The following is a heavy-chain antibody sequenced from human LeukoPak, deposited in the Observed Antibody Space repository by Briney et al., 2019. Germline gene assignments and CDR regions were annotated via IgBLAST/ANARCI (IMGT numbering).Heavy chain of an antibody. CDR2: IYYSGST. V-gene: IGHV4-59*01. J-gene: IGHJ4*02. CDR1: GGSISSYY. D-gene: IGHD3-22*01. Sequence: PSETLFLTCTVSGGSISSYYWSWIRQPPGKGLEWIGYIYYSGSTNYNPSLKSRVTISVDTSKNQFSLKLSSVTAADTAVYYCARDPSIYDSSGSDYWGQGTLVTVSS. CDR3: ARDPSIYDSSGSDY.